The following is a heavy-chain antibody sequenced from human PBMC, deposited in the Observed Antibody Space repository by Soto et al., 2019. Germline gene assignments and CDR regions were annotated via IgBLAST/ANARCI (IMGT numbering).Heavy chain of an antibody. D-gene: IGHD3-3*01. CDR1: GFTFTSSA. V-gene: IGHV1-58*01. CDR3: AADREYDFWSGYYYYGMDV. Sequence: GASVKVSCKASGFTFTSSAVQWVRQARGQRLEWIGWIVVGSGNTNYAQKFQERVTITRDMSTSTAYMELSSLRSEDTAVYYCAADREYDFWSGYYYYGMDVWGQGTTVTVSS. J-gene: IGHJ6*02. CDR2: IVVGSGNT.